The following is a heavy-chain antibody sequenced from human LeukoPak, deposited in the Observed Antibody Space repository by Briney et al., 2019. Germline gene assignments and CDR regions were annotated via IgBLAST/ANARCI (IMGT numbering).Heavy chain of an antibody. D-gene: IGHD3-10*01. V-gene: IGHV4-59*08. Sequence: SETLSLTCTVSGDSISTYYWSWIRQPPGKGLEWIGYIYHSGSTNYNPSLKSRVTISVDTSKNQFSLKLSSVTAADTAVYYCATITMLRGVTIDYWGQGTLVTVSA. J-gene: IGHJ4*02. CDR3: ATITMLRGVTIDY. CDR1: GDSISTYY. CDR2: IYHSGST.